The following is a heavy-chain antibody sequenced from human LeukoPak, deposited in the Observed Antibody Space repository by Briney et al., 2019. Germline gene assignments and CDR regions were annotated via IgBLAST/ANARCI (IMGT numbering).Heavy chain of an antibody. CDR2: INPNSGGT. J-gene: IGHJ4*02. CDR1: GYTFTGYY. CDR3: ARPPRFGGSYRFDY. V-gene: IGHV1-2*02. Sequence: GASVKVSCKASGYTFTGYYMHWVRQAPGQGLERMGWINPNSGGTNYAQKFQGRVTMTRDTSISTAYMELSRLRSDDTAVYYCARPPRFGGSYRFDYWGQGTLVTVSS. D-gene: IGHD1-26*01.